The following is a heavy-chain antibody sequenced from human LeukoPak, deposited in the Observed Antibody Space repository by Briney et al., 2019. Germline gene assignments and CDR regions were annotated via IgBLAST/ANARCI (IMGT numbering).Heavy chain of an antibody. Sequence: GGSLRLSCAASGFTFSSYAMHWVRQAPGKGLEWVAVISYDGSNKYYADSVKGRFTISRDNSKNTLYLQLNSLRAEDTAIYYCARSQGPYDYWGQGTLVTVSS. CDR2: ISYDGSNK. CDR1: GFTFSSYA. CDR3: ARSQGPYDY. J-gene: IGHJ4*02. V-gene: IGHV3-30*04.